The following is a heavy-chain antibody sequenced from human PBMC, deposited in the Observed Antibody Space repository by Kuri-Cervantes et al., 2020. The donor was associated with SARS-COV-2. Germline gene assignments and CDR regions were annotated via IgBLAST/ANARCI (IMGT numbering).Heavy chain of an antibody. CDR2: IYWDDDK. CDR3: ARILVTMVRGVESGMDV. Sequence: SGPTLVKPTQTLTLTCTFSGFSLSTSGVGVGWIRQPPGKALEWLALIYWDDDKRYSPSLKSRLTISKDTSKSQVVLTMTNMDPVDTATYYCARILVTMVRGVESGMDVWGQGTTVTVSS. D-gene: IGHD3-10*01. V-gene: IGHV2-5*02. CDR1: GFSLSTSGVG. J-gene: IGHJ6*02.